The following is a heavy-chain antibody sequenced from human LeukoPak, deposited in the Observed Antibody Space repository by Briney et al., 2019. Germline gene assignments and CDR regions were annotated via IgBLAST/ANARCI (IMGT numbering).Heavy chain of an antibody. V-gene: IGHV3-21*01. CDR2: ISTSGTYM. Sequence: GGSLRLSCAASGFTFSDYSMNWVRQAPGKGLEWVSFISTSGTYMYYADSVKGRFTISRDNAKNSLYLQMSSLRAEDTAVYYCASGGLGQLWYFFDYWGQGSLVTVSS. D-gene: IGHD5-18*01. CDR3: ASGGLGQLWYFFDY. J-gene: IGHJ4*02. CDR1: GFTFSDYS.